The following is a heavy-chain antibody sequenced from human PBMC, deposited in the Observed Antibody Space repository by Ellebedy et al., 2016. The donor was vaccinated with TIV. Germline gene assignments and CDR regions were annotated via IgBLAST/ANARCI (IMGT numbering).Heavy chain of an antibody. CDR2: IYNDGSST. Sequence: GESLKISCAASGFTFSNYWMHWVRQAPGKGLVWVSRIYNDGSSTSYADSVEGRFTISRDNSKNTVFLQMNSLRAEDTSVYYCARDVGGIYYYGMDVWGQGTTVTVSS. J-gene: IGHJ6*02. CDR3: ARDVGGIYYYGMDV. CDR1: GFTFSNYW. V-gene: IGHV3-74*01. D-gene: IGHD1-26*01.